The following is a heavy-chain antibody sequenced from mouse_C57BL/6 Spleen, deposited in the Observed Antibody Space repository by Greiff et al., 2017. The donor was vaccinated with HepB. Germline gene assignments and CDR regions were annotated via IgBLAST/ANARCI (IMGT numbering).Heavy chain of an antibody. CDR2: IYPRDGST. D-gene: IGHD4-1*01. Sequence: QVQLQLSGPELLQPGASVKLSCKASGYTFTSYDINWVNQRPGQGLEWIGWIYPRDGSTKSNEKFKGQATLTVDTSSSPAYMELHSLTSEDSAVYCCARNGELGRRYFDYWGEGTTLTDSS. V-gene: IGHV1-85*01. CDR1: GYTFTSYD. J-gene: IGHJ2*01. CDR3: ARNGELGRRYFDY.